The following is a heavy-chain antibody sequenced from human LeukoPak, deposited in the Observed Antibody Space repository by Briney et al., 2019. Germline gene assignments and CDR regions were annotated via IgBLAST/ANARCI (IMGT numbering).Heavy chain of an antibody. CDR3: ARVPVDTAMDLYYYYGMDV. Sequence: SETLSLTCTVTGDSISRYYWSWIRQPPGKGLEWIGYIYYSGSTNYNPSLKSRVTISVDTSKNQFSLKLSSVTAADTAVYYCARVPVDTAMDLYYYYGMDVWGQGTTVTVSS. J-gene: IGHJ6*02. CDR1: GDSISRYY. CDR2: IYYSGST. V-gene: IGHV4-59*01. D-gene: IGHD5-18*01.